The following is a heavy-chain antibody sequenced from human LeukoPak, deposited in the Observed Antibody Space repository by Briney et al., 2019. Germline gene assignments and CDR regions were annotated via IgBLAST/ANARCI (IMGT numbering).Heavy chain of an antibody. V-gene: IGHV1-69-2*01. D-gene: IGHD3-3*01. CDR3: APLTIFGVA. CDR2: VDPEDGET. Sequence: ASEKVSCKVSGYTFTDYYMHWVQQAPGKGLEWMGLVDPEDGETIYAEKFQGRVTITADTSTDTAYMELSSLRSEDTAVYYCAPLTIFGVAWGQGTLVTVSS. CDR1: GYTFTDYY. J-gene: IGHJ5*02.